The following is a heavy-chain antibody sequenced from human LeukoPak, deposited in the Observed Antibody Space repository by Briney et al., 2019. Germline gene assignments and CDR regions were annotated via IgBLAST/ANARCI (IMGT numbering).Heavy chain of an antibody. Sequence: SVKVSCKASGGTFSSYAISWVRQAPGQGLEWMGGIIPIFGTANYAQKFQGRVAITADESTSTAYMELSSLRSEDTAVYYCARDSPICSGGSCYSVRRYYYYYYGMDVWGQGTLVTVSS. CDR1: GGTFSSYA. J-gene: IGHJ6*02. V-gene: IGHV1-69*13. CDR2: IIPIFGTA. D-gene: IGHD2-15*01. CDR3: ARDSPICSGGSCYSVRRYYYYYYGMDV.